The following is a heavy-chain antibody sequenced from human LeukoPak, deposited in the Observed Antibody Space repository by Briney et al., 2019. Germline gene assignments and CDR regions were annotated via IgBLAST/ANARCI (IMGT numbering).Heavy chain of an antibody. CDR3: AREGGFYRPLDY. D-gene: IGHD3-3*01. J-gene: IGHJ4*02. Sequence: SGTLSLTCGVSGGSVINTNWWTWVRQPPGKGLEWIGEVHLDGKTNYNPSLESRLTMSVDVSENQVSLKLTSVTAADTAVYYCAREGGFYRPLDYSGQGTLVTVSS. V-gene: IGHV4-4*02. CDR2: VHLDGKT. CDR1: GGSVINTNW.